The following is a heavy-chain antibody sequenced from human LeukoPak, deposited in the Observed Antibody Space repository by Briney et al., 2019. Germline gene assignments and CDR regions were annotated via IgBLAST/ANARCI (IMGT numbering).Heavy chain of an antibody. Sequence: GGPLRLSCAASGFTFSSYGIHWVRQAPGKGLEWVAVISYDGRNKYYADSVKGRFTISRDNSKNTVYLQMDSLRAEDTAVYYCAKDRITMIVVVPFYGMDVWGQGTTVTVSS. CDR2: ISYDGRNK. CDR3: AKDRITMIVVVPFYGMDV. CDR1: GFTFSSYG. D-gene: IGHD3-22*01. J-gene: IGHJ6*02. V-gene: IGHV3-30*18.